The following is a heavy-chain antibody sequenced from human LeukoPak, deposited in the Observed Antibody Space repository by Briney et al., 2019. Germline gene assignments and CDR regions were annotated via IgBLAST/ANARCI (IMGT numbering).Heavy chain of an antibody. Sequence: PGRSLRLSYAASGFSFSSHAMHWVRQAPGKGLEWVAVISYNGRNKYVADSVKGRFTIARDNLRSRLYVQMNNLRVEDTAVYYCARVRAHDYDTSGEHALDYWGLGTLVTVSP. CDR2: ISYNGRNK. V-gene: IGHV3-30*04. D-gene: IGHD3-22*01. CDR1: GFSFSSHA. J-gene: IGHJ4*02. CDR3: ARVRAHDYDTSGEHALDY.